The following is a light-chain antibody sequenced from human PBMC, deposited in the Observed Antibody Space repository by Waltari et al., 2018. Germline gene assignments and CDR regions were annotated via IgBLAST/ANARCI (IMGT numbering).Light chain of an antibody. CDR1: DSDVGAYNF. Sequence: QSALTQPASVPGSPGQSITISCTGTDSDVGAYNFVSWYRQHPGKAPHLIIYEVSERPPGISDRFSGSKSDNTASLTISGLQADDEAVYYCSSYTTSNAPGFFGTGTKVTVL. V-gene: IGLV2-14*01. CDR3: SSYTTSNAPGF. J-gene: IGLJ1*01. CDR2: EVS.